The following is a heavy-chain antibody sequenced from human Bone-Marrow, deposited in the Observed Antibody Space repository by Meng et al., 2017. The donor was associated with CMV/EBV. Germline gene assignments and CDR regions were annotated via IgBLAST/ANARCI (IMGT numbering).Heavy chain of an antibody. CDR1: GFTFSSYA. CDR3: ARDHRDCSSTSCYSFPNY. V-gene: IGHV3-30-3*01. CDR2: ISYDGSNK. D-gene: IGHD2-2*01. Sequence: GGSRRLSCAASGFTFSSYAMHWVRQAPGKGLEWVAVISYDGSNKYYADSVKGRFTISRDNSKNTLYLQMNSLRAEDTAVYYCARDHRDCSSTSCYSFPNYWGQGTLVTVSS. J-gene: IGHJ4*02.